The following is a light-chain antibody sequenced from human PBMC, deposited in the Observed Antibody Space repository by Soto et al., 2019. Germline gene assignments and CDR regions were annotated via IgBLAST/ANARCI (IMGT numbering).Light chain of an antibody. Sequence: DIQMTQSPSSLSASVGDRVTITCRASQSIRNYLNWYQQKPGEAPKFLIYAATSLQSGVQSRFSGSGSGTDFTLTISSLQPEDFATYYCQQSYSIPYTFGQGTKLEIK. CDR1: QSIRNY. V-gene: IGKV1-39*01. J-gene: IGKJ2*01. CDR2: AAT. CDR3: QQSYSIPYT.